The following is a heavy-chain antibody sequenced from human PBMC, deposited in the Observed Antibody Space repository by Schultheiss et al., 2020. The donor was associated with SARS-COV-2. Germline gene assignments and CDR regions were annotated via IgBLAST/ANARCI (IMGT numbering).Heavy chain of an antibody. CDR1: GGSISSYY. Sequence: SETLSLTCTVSGGSISSYYWIWIRQPPGKGLEWIGYIYYSGSTNYNPSLKSRVTISVDTSKNQFSLKLSSVTAADTAVYYCARVFGGAHFDYWGQGTLVTVSS. CDR3: ARVFGGAHFDY. D-gene: IGHD3-16*01. V-gene: IGHV4-59*01. J-gene: IGHJ4*02. CDR2: IYYSGST.